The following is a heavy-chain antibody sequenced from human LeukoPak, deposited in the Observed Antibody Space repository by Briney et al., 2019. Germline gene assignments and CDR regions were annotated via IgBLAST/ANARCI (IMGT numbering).Heavy chain of an antibody. CDR1: GFTFSSYA. J-gene: IGHJ4*02. CDR2: ISSSSSTI. Sequence: GGSLRLSCAASGFTFSSYAMHWVRQAPGKGLEWVSYISSSSSTIYYADSVKGRFTISRDNAKNSLYLQMNSLRAEDTAVYYCARDRDYAFDYWGQGTLVTVSS. V-gene: IGHV3-48*01. D-gene: IGHD4-17*01. CDR3: ARDRDYAFDY.